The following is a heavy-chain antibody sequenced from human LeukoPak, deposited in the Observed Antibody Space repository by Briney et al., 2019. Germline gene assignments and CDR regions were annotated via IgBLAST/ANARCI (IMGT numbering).Heavy chain of an antibody. V-gene: IGHV3-23*01. CDR2: ISGSGGST. D-gene: IGHD3-22*01. CDR3: AKDPAYYYDSSATDAFDI. Sequence: GGSLRLSCAASGFTFSSYAMSWVRQAPGKGLEWVSAISGSGGSTYYADSVKGRFTISRDNFKNTLYLQMNSLRAEDTAVYYCAKDPAYYYDSSATDAFDIWGQGTMVTVSS. J-gene: IGHJ3*02. CDR1: GFTFSSYA.